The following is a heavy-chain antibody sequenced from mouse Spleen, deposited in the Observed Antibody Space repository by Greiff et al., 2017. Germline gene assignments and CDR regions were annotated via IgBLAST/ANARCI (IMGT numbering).Heavy chain of an antibody. V-gene: IGHV1-7*01. D-gene: IGHD2-4*01. J-gene: IGHJ4*01. Sequence: QVQLQQSGAELAKPGASVKLSCKASGYTFTSYWMHWVKQRHGQGLEWIGYINPSSGYTKYNQKFKDKATLTADKSSSTAYMQLSSLTYEDSAVYDCARFYYDYDVNYAMDYWGQGTSVTVSS. CDR2: INPSSGYT. CDR1: GYTFTSYW. CDR3: ARFYYDYDVNYAMDY.